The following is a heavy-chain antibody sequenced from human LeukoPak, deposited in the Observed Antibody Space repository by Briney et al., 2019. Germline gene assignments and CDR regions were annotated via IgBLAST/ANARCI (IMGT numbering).Heavy chain of an antibody. CDR3: AKGYGWEASYYYYYMDV. V-gene: IGHV3-23*01. CDR1: GFTFSSYA. Sequence: GGSLRLSCAASGFTFSSYAMNWVRQAPGKGLKWVSAISGSGGSTYCADSVKGRFTISRDNSKNTLYLRMNSLRAEDTAVYYCAKGYGWEASYYYYYMDVWGKGTTVTISS. D-gene: IGHD1-26*01. J-gene: IGHJ6*03. CDR2: ISGSGGST.